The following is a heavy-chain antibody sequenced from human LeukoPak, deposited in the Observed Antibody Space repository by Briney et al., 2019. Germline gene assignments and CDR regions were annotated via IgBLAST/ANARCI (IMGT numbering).Heavy chain of an antibody. J-gene: IGHJ5*02. CDR2: INPNSGGT. CDR3: ARGKLLRSVLGNNWFDP. Sequence: ASVKVSCKASGYTFTGYYMHWVRQAPGQGLEWMGWINPNSGGTNYAQKFQGRVTMTRDTSIGTAYMELSRLRSDDTAVYYCARGKLLRSVLGNNWFDPWGQGTLVTVSS. D-gene: IGHD2-15*01. V-gene: IGHV1-2*02. CDR1: GYTFTGYY.